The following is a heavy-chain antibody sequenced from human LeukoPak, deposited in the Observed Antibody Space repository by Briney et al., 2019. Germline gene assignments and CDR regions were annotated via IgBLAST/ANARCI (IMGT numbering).Heavy chain of an antibody. D-gene: IGHD5-24*01. CDR3: ARCRWLQPTQA. J-gene: IGHJ4*02. CDR1: GFTFSDYY. CDR2: ISSSGSTI. Sequence: PGGSLRLSCAASGFTFSDYYMSWLRQARGKGLEWVSYISSSGSTIYHADSVKGRFTISRDNAKNSLYLQMNSLRAEDTAVYYCARCRWLQPTQAWGQGTLVTVSS. V-gene: IGHV3-11*04.